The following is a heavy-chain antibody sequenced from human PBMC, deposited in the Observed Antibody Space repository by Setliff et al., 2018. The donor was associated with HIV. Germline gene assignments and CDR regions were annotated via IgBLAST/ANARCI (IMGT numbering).Heavy chain of an antibody. V-gene: IGHV4-4*09. Sequence: SLTCTVSRGSISTYYWNWIRQSPGKGLEWIGYINMSGKTTYSPSLKSRVTMSVDTSKNNFSLRLTSVTAADTAVYYCARRAFKDGYKRSYFDYWGQGTLVTSPQ. CDR1: RGSISTYY. CDR3: ARRAFKDGYKRSYFDY. D-gene: IGHD5-12*01. CDR2: INMSGKT. J-gene: IGHJ4*02.